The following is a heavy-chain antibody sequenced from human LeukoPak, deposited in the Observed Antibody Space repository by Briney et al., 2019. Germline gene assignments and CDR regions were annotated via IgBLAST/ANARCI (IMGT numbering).Heavy chain of an antibody. CDR2: INPNSGGT. Sequence: ASVKVSCKASGYTFTGYYMHWVRQAPGQGLEWMGRINPNSGGTNYAQKFQGRVTMTRDTSISTAYMELSRLRSDDTAVYYCARGLDYDILTGYFRDYWGRGTLVTVSS. J-gene: IGHJ4*02. D-gene: IGHD3-9*01. CDR3: ARGLDYDILTGYFRDY. V-gene: IGHV1-2*06. CDR1: GYTFTGYY.